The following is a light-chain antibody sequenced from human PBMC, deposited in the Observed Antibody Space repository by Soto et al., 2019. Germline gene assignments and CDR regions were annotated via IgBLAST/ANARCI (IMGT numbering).Light chain of an antibody. V-gene: IGKV3-20*01. J-gene: IGKJ1*01. CDR1: QSVSSIY. CDR3: QQYGSSRWT. CDR2: GAS. Sequence: EIVLTQSPGTLSLSPGERATLSCRASQSVSSIYLAWYQQKPGQAPRLLIYGASSRATGIPDRFSGSGSGTDFTLTISRLEPEDFAVYYCQQYGSSRWTFGQGTKVAIK.